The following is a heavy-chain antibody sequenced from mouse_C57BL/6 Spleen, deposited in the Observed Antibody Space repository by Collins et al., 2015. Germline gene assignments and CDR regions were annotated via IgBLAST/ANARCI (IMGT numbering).Heavy chain of an antibody. J-gene: IGHJ1*03. CDR3: ARWGPHYYGSSYWYFDV. CDR1: GYTFTSYW. D-gene: IGHD1-1*01. Sequence: GASVKMSCKASGYTFTSYWITWVKQRPGQGLEWIGDTYPGSGSTNYNEKFKSKATLTVDTSSSTAYMQLSSLTSEDSAVYCCARWGPHYYGSSYWYFDVWGTGTTVTVSS. CDR2: TYPGSGST. V-gene: IGHV1-55*01.